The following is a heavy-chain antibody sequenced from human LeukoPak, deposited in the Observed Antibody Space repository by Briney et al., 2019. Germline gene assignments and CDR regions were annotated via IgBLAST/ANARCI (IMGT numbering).Heavy chain of an antibody. D-gene: IGHD6-13*01. V-gene: IGHV5-51*01. CDR1: GYSFTSYW. CDR3: ARHVYSSSWYSGYYYYGMDV. J-gene: IGHJ6*02. Sequence: KISCKGSGYSFTSYWIGWVRQMPGKGLEWMGIIYPGDSDTRYSPSFQGQVTISADKSISTAYLQWSSLKASDTAMYYCARHVYSSSWYSGYYYYGMDVWGQGTTVTVSS. CDR2: IYPGDSDT.